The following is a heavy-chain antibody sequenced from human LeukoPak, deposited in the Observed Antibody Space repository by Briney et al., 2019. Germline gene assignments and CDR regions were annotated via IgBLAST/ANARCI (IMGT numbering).Heavy chain of an antibody. J-gene: IGHJ4*02. V-gene: IGHV4-59*01. CDR1: GGSISSYY. CDR2: IYYSGST. D-gene: IGHD3/OR15-3a*01. Sequence: PSETLSLXCTVSGGSISSYYWSWIRQPPGKALEWIGYIYYSGSTNYNPSLKSRVTISVDTSKNQFSLKLSSVTAADTAVYYCARAPFWAGYLNYWGRGTLVTVSS. CDR3: ARAPFWAGYLNY.